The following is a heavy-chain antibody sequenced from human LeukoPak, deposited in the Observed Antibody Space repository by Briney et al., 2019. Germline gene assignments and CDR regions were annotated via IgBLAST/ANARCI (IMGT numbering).Heavy chain of an antibody. J-gene: IGHJ6*03. CDR2: IYYSGST. CDR1: GGSISSYY. D-gene: IGHD2-2*01. CDR3: ARDTYYCSSTSCPYYYYYYMGV. V-gene: IGHV4-59*01. Sequence: SETLSLTCTVSGGSISSYYWSWIRQPPGKGLEWIGYIYYSGSTNYNPSLKSRVTISVDTSKNQFSLKLSSVTAADTAVYYRARDTYYCSSTSCPYYYYYYMGVWGKGTTVTVSS.